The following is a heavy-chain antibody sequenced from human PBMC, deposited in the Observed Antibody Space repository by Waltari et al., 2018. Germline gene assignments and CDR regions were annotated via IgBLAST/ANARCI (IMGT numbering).Heavy chain of an antibody. CDR2: INHSGST. V-gene: IGHV4-34*01. Sequence: QVQLQQWGAGLLKPSETLSLTCAVYGGSFSGYYWSWIRQPPGKGLEWIGEINHSGSTNYNPSLKSRVTISVDTSKNQFPLKLSSVTAADTAVYYCARTLFRFDTEWGQGTLVTVSS. CDR3: ARTLFRFDTE. J-gene: IGHJ4*02. CDR1: GGSFSGYY. D-gene: IGHD3-16*01.